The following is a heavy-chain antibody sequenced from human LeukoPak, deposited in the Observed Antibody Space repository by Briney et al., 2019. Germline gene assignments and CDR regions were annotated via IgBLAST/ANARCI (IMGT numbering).Heavy chain of an antibody. D-gene: IGHD4-17*01. CDR2: INPSGGST. J-gene: IGHJ6*02. CDR3: ARSPGILGEDYYYYYGMDV. V-gene: IGHV1-46*01. Sequence: ASVTVSCKASGYTFTSYYMHWVRQAPGQGLEWMGIINPSGGSTSYAQKFQGRVTMTRDTSTSTVYMELSSLRSEDTAVYYCARSPGILGEDYYYYYGMDVWGQGTTVTVSS. CDR1: GYTFTSYY.